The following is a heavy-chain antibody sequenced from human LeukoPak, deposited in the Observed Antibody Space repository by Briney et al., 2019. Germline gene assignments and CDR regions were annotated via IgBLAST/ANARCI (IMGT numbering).Heavy chain of an antibody. V-gene: IGHV3-21*01. Sequence: LGGSLRLSCAASGLTFSSYSMNWVRQAPGKGLEWVSSISSSSSYIYYADSVKGRFTISRDNAKNSLYLQMNSLRAEDTAVYYCARDRIGSWYDFDYWGQGTLVTVSS. CDR3: ARDRIGSWYDFDY. D-gene: IGHD6-13*01. CDR2: ISSSSSYI. CDR1: GLTFSSYS. J-gene: IGHJ4*02.